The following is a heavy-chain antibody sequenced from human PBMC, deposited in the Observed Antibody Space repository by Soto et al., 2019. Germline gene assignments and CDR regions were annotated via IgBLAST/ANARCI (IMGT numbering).Heavy chain of an antibody. CDR2: ISWNSGTI. CDR1: RFIFDDYA. CDR3: TKGRSTSCFAPVDY. J-gene: IGHJ4*02. V-gene: IGHV3-9*01. Sequence: EVQLVESGGGLVQPGRSLRLSCAASRFIFDDYAMHWVRQAPGKGLEWVSSISWNSGTIVYADSVKGRFTISRDNAKNSLYLQMNSLRTVDTAFYYCTKGRSTSCFAPVDYWGQGTLVTVSS. D-gene: IGHD2-2*01.